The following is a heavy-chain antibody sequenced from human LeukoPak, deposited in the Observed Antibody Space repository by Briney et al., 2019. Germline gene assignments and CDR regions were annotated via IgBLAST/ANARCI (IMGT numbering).Heavy chain of an antibody. CDR2: IYYTGST. Sequence: SETLSLTCTVSGGSIRSYYWSWIRQPPGKGLEWIGYIYYTGSTNYNPSLKSRVTISVDTSKNQFSLKLSSVAAADTAVYYCARGGGAYDFWSGYPYFDYWGQGTLVTVSS. CDR1: GGSIRSYY. CDR3: ARGGGAYDFWSGYPYFDY. J-gene: IGHJ4*02. V-gene: IGHV4-59*01. D-gene: IGHD3-3*01.